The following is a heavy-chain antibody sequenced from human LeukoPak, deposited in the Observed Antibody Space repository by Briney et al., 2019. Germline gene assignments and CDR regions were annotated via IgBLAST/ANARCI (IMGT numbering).Heavy chain of an antibody. Sequence: GGSLRLSCAASGFTFSSYGMHWVRQAPGRGLEWAAVISYDGSNKYYADSVKGRFTISRDNSKNTLYLQMNSLRAEDTAVYYCAKEGDTARLFDYWGQGTLVTVSS. D-gene: IGHD5-18*01. V-gene: IGHV3-30*18. CDR3: AKEGDTARLFDY. CDR2: ISYDGSNK. CDR1: GFTFSSYG. J-gene: IGHJ4*02.